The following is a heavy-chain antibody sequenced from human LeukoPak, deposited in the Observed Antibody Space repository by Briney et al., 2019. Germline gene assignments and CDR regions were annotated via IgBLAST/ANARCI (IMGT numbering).Heavy chain of an antibody. CDR1: GGSFSGYY. CDR3: ARSSSWYGAGY. V-gene: IGHV4-34*01. Sequence: SETLSLTCAVYGGSFSGYYWSWIRQPPGKGLEWIGEINHRRSTNYNPSLKSRVTMSVDTSKNQFSLNLSSVTAADTAVYYCARSSSWYGAGYWGQGTLVTVSS. D-gene: IGHD6-13*01. CDR2: INHRRST. J-gene: IGHJ4*02.